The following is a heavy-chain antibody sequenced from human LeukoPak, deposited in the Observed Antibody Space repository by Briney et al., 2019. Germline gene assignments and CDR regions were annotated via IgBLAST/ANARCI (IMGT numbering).Heavy chain of an antibody. CDR2: IYYSGST. CDR3: ARTKSMATFFRGYYYGMDV. V-gene: IGHV4-39*07. Sequence: SETLSLTCTVSGGSISSSSYYWGWIRQPPGKGLEWIGSIYYSGSTYYNPSLKSRVIISVGTSKNQFSLKLSSVTAADTAVYYCARTKSMATFFRGYYYGMDVWGQGTTVTVSS. CDR1: GGSISSSSYY. D-gene: IGHD5-24*01. J-gene: IGHJ6*02.